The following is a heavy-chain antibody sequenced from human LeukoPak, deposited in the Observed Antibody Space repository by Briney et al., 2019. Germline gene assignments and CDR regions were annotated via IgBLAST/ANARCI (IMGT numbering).Heavy chain of an antibody. CDR1: GFTFSSYS. Sequence: GGSLRLSCAASGFTFSSYSMNWVRQAPGKGLEWVSSISSSSSYIYYADSVKGRFTISRDNAKNSLYLQMNSLRAGDTAVYYCARSGEDWYFDLWGRGTLVTVSS. J-gene: IGHJ2*01. D-gene: IGHD2-21*01. CDR3: ARSGEDWYFDL. V-gene: IGHV3-21*01. CDR2: ISSSSSYI.